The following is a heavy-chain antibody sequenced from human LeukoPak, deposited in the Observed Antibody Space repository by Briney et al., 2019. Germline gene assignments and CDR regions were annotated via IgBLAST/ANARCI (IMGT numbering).Heavy chain of an antibody. CDR2: ISGSGGST. V-gene: IGHV3-23*01. Sequence: QPGRSLRLSCTASGFTFGDHAMSWVRQAPGKGLEWVSAISGSGGSTYYADSVKGRFTISRDNSKNTLYLQMNSLRAEDTAVYYCAKSPDYDYVWGSYRYFDYWGQGTLVTVSS. CDR3: AKSPDYDYVWGSYRYFDY. D-gene: IGHD3-16*02. CDR1: GFTFGDHA. J-gene: IGHJ4*02.